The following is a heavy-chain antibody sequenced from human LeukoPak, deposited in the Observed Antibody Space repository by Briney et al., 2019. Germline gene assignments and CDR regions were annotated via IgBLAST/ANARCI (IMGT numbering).Heavy chain of an antibody. Sequence: SETLSLTCSVSGGSISSSYWSWIRQPPGKGLEWIGEINHSGSTNYNPSLKSRVTISVDTSKNQFSLKLSSVTAADTAVYYCARVAAAGRVLDYWGQGTLVTVSS. J-gene: IGHJ4*02. CDR2: INHSGST. CDR3: ARVAAAGRVLDY. V-gene: IGHV4-34*01. CDR1: GGSISSSY. D-gene: IGHD6-13*01.